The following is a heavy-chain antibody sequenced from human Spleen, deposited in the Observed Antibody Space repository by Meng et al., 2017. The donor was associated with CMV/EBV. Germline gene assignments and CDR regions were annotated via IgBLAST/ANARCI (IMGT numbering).Heavy chain of an antibody. J-gene: IGHJ3*02. Sequence: GGSLRLSCAVSGFTFSSYSMNWLRQAPGKGLEWVSYISSSSSTIYYADSVKGRFTISRDNAKNSLYLQMNSLRAEDTAVYYCAREGGRGTYRDAFDIWGQGTMVTVSS. CDR3: AREGGRGTYRDAFDI. CDR2: ISSSSSTI. CDR1: GFTFSSYS. V-gene: IGHV3-48*04. D-gene: IGHD3-10*01.